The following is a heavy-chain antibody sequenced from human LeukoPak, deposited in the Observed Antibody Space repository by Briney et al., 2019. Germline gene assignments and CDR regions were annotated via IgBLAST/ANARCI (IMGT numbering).Heavy chain of an antibody. CDR3: TRHPTSISNPYYIDV. V-gene: IGHV5-51*01. D-gene: IGHD2-2*01. CDR1: GYSFRSYW. J-gene: IGHJ6*03. Sequence: GESLKISCKGSGYSFRSYWIGWVRQMPGKGLEWMGLIYPGDSDTRYSPSFQGQVTISVDTSISTAYLQWNTLKASDTAMYYWTRHPTSISNPYYIDVWGRRTTVTVSS. CDR2: IYPGDSDT.